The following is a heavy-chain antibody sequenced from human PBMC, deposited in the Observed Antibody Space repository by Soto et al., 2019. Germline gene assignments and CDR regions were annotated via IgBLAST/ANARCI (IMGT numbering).Heavy chain of an antibody. CDR2: IYYSGST. J-gene: IGHJ4*02. V-gene: IGHV4-30-4*01. CDR3: ARVRSSSWYVDY. CDR1: GGSISSGDYY. D-gene: IGHD6-13*01. Sequence: SETLSLTCTVSGGSISSGDYYWSWIRQPPGKGLEWIGYIYYSGSTYYNPSLKSRVTITVDTSKNQFSLKLSSVTAADTAVYYCARVRSSSWYVDYWGQGTLVTVSS.